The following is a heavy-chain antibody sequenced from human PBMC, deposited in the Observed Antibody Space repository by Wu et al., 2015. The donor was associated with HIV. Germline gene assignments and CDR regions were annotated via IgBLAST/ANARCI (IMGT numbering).Heavy chain of an antibody. CDR2: INPSENRV. D-gene: IGHD3-22*01. V-gene: IGHV1-46*01. CDR1: GDGFTSYA. CDR3: AREGEEKKSDRSGYYAYLQI. Sequence: QVHLVQFGGEVKKPGSSVKVTCKASGDGFTSYAVSWVRQAPGQGLEWMGVINPSENRVSYAQSFQGRVTMTRDTSTNTVYMELRSLNXEDTAVYYCAREGEEKKSDRSGYYAYLQIWGQGSQVTVSS. J-gene: IGHJ1*01.